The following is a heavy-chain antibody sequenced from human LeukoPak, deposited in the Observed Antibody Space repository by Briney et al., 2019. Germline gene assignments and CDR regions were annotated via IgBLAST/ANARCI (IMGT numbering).Heavy chain of an antibody. Sequence: GGSLRLSCAASGFTFSIYSMNWVRQAPGKGLEWVSYIRSDSSTIYYADSVKGRFTISRDNAKNSLYLQMNSLRAEDTAVYYCGREQQLASEYYHYYYGMDVWGQGTTVTVSS. J-gene: IGHJ6*02. D-gene: IGHD6-13*01. V-gene: IGHV3-48*04. CDR3: GREQQLASEYYHYYYGMDV. CDR1: GFTFSIYS. CDR2: IRSDSSTI.